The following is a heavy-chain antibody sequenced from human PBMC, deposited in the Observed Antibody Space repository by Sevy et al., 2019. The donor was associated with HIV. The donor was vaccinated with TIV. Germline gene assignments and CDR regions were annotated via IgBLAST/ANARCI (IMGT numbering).Heavy chain of an antibody. CDR3: ATTKDYYDSSGSPFDY. V-gene: IGHV1-24*01. Sequence: GESLKISCKVSGYTLTELSMHWVRQAPGKGLEWMGSFDPEDGETIYAQKFQGRVTMTEDTFKDTAYMELSSLRSEDAAVYYCATTKDYYDSSGSPFDYWGQGTLVTVSS. J-gene: IGHJ4*02. CDR1: GYTLTELS. D-gene: IGHD3-22*01. CDR2: FDPEDGET.